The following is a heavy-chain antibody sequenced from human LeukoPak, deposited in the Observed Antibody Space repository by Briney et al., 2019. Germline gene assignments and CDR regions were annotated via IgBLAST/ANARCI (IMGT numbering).Heavy chain of an antibody. V-gene: IGHV3-23*01. CDR1: GFTFNNYG. CDR2: ISDRGSNT. Sequence: GSLRLSCAASGFTFNNYGMTWVRQAPGKGLEWVSSISDRGSNTYYADSVKGRFTVFRDNSKNTLYLQMNNLRAEDTALYYCAKRVPYSSSAAYFDYWGQGILVTVSS. CDR3: AKRVPYSSSAAYFDY. J-gene: IGHJ4*02. D-gene: IGHD6-6*01.